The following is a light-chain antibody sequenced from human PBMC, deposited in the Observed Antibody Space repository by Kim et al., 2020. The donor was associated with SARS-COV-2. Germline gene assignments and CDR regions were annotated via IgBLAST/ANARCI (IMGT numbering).Light chain of an antibody. Sequence: GQTVRITCQGASIKTYYANCDQQKPGLAPVLVIYGTNNRPSGIPDRFSGSSSGNTGSLTITGAQAEDEADYYCNSRDSSGNHGVFGGGTHLTVL. J-gene: IGLJ2*01. CDR3: NSRDSSGNHGV. V-gene: IGLV3-19*01. CDR2: GTN. CDR1: SIKTYY.